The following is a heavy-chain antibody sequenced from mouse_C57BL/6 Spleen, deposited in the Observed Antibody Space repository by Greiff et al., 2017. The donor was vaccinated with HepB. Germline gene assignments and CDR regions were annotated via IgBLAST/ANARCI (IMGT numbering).Heavy chain of an antibody. D-gene: IGHD3-3*01. CDR2: IYPGDGDT. J-gene: IGHJ2*01. V-gene: IGHV1-82*01. Sequence: QVQLKQSGPELVKPGASVKISCKASGYAFSSSWMNWVKQRPGKGLEWIGRIYPGDGDTNYNGKFKGKATLTADKSSSTAYMQLSSLTSEDSAVYFCARWAGYYFDYWGQGTTLTVSS. CDR3: ARWAGYYFDY. CDR1: GYAFSSSW.